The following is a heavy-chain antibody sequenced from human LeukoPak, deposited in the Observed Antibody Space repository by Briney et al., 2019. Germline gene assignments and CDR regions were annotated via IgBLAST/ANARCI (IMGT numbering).Heavy chain of an antibody. Sequence: PGGSLRLSCTASGFPFIEYSMNWVRQAPGKGLEWISYIGIDSGNTKYADSGRGRFTLSADKAKNSLYLQMNRLRVEDTAVYYCARDHNYAFDNWGQGTLVSVAS. D-gene: IGHD1-1*01. CDR2: IGIDSGNT. CDR1: GFPFIEYS. CDR3: ARDHNYAFDN. J-gene: IGHJ4*02. V-gene: IGHV3-48*01.